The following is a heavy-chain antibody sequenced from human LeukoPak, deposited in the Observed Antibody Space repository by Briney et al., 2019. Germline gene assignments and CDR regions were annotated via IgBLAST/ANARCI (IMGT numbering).Heavy chain of an antibody. V-gene: IGHV4-34*01. Sequence: SETLSLTCAVYGGSFSGYYWSWIRQPPGKGLEWIGEINHSGSTNYNPSLKSRVTISVDTSKNQFSLKLSSVTAADTAVYYCASVAAPDLFDYWGQGTLVTVSS. CDR1: GGSFSGYY. J-gene: IGHJ4*02. CDR3: ASVAAPDLFDY. CDR2: INHSGST. D-gene: IGHD6-13*01.